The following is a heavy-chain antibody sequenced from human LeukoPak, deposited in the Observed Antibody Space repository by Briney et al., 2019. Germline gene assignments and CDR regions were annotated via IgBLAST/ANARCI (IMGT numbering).Heavy chain of an antibody. D-gene: IGHD1-26*01. CDR3: ARDRAYSAFDC. CDR2: INPDGSEK. Sequence: SGGSLRLSCAVSGFTFRTSWMTWVRQAPGRGLERAAIINPDGSEKYYLESLKGRITISRDNAENSVHLQMNSLKAEDTAIYYCARDRAYSAFDCWGQGTLVTVSS. V-gene: IGHV3-7*03. J-gene: IGHJ4*02. CDR1: GFTFRTSW.